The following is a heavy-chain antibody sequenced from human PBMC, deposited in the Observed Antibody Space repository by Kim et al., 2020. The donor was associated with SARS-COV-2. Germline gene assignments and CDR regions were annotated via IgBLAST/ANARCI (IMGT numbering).Heavy chain of an antibody. CDR2: IRWDGGSI. J-gene: IGHJ4*02. CDR1: GFTFDDYA. Sequence: GGSLRLSCAASGFTFDDYAMHWVRQAPGKGLEWVAGIRWDGGSIGYADSVKGRFTISRDNAKNSLYLQMNSLRAEDTALYYCAKDIRARILDIYFDYWGQGTLVTVSS. D-gene: IGHD2-15*01. CDR3: AKDIRARILDIYFDY. V-gene: IGHV3-9*01.